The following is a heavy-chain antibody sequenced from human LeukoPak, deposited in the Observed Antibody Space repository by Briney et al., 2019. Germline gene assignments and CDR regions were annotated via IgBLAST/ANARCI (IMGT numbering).Heavy chain of an antibody. V-gene: IGHV4-34*01. CDR2: INHSGST. D-gene: IGHD2-2*01. CDR1: GGSFSGYY. J-gene: IGHJ4*02. Sequence: SETLSLTCAVYGGSFSGYYWSWIRQPPGKGLEWIGEINHSGSTNYNPSLKSRVTISVDTSKNQFSLKLSSVTAADTAVYYCARGLVPAAKDYWGQGTLVTVSS. CDR3: ARGLVPAAKDY.